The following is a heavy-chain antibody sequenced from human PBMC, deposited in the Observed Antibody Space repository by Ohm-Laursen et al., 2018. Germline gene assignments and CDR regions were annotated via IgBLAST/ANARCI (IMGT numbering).Heavy chain of an antibody. D-gene: IGHD3-22*01. Sequence: GTLSLTCTMSGVSISDYYWSWIRQPPGKGLEWIGYIYYSGSTNYNPSLKSRVTISADTSKNQFSLKLSSVTAADTAVYYCARASDDDSRSYYYFDYWGQGTLVTVSS. CDR3: ARASDDDSRSYYYFDY. V-gene: IGHV4-59*12. J-gene: IGHJ4*02. CDR1: GVSISDYY. CDR2: IYYSGST.